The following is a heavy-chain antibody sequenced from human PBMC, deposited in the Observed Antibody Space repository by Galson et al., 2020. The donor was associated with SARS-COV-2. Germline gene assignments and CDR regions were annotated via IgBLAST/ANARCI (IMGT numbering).Heavy chain of an antibody. V-gene: IGHV3-11*01. CDR2: ISSSGSTI. Sequence: GESLKISCAASGFTFSDYYMSWIRQAPGKGLEWVSYISSSGSTIYYADSVKGRFTISRDNAKNSLYLQMNSLRAEDTAVYYCARSPWLRGQFDYWGQGTLVSVAS. J-gene: IGHJ4*02. D-gene: IGHD5-12*01. CDR1: GFTFSDYY. CDR3: ARSPWLRGQFDY.